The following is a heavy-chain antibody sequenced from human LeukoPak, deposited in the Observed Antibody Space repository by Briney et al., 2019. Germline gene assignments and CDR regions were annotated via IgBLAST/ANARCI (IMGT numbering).Heavy chain of an antibody. D-gene: IGHD3-22*01. CDR2: FDPEDGEA. CDR3: ATLLTYYYDSSGYYYHY. Sequence: ASVKVSCKVSGYTLTELSMHWVRQAPRKGLEWMGGFDPEDGEAIYAQKFQGGVTMTEDTSTDTAYMELSSLRSEDTAVYYCATLLTYYYDSSGYYYHYWGQGTLVTVSS. CDR1: GYTLTELS. V-gene: IGHV1-24*01. J-gene: IGHJ4*02.